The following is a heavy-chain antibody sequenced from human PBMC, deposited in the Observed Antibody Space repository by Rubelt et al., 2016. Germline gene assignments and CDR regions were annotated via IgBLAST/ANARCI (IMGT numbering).Heavy chain of an antibody. CDR1: GGSISGYY. CDR3: ARGGEFCSSTSCYEWDY. D-gene: IGHD2-2*01. J-gene: IGHJ4*02. CDR2: ISHSGST. Sequence: QVQLQESGPGLVKPSETLSLTCTVSGGSISGYYWSWIRQPPGKGLEWIGSISHSGSTYYNPSLKSRVTISVDTSKNQFSLRLTSVTAADTAVYYCARGGEFCSSTSCYEWDYWGQGTLVTVSS. V-gene: IGHV4-59*05.